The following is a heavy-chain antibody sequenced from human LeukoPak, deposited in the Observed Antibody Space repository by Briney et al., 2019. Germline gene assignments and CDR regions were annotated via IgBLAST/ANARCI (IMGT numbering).Heavy chain of an antibody. J-gene: IGHJ5*02. CDR3: ARDIAARGGFDP. V-gene: IGHV4-59*12. CDR1: GGSITNYY. Sequence: PSETLSLTCTVSGGSITNYYWSWIRQPPGKGLEWIGYIYYSGSTKYNPSLKSRLTISLDKSKNQFSLKLSSVTAADTAVYYCARDIAARGGFDPWGQGTLVTVSS. CDR2: IYYSGST. D-gene: IGHD6-13*01.